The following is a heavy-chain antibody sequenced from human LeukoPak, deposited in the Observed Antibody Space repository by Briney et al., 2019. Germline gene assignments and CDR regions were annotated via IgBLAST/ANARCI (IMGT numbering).Heavy chain of an antibody. CDR1: GFTFSSYG. J-gene: IGHJ4*02. Sequence: PGRSLRLSCAASGFTFSSYGMHWVRQAPGKGLEWVAVISYDGSNKYYADSVKGRFTISRDNSKNTLYLQMNSLRAEDTAVYYCARDQRRYCSSTSCYGAIDYWGQGTLVTVSS. CDR2: ISYDGSNK. D-gene: IGHD2-2*01. CDR3: ARDQRRYCSSTSCYGAIDY. V-gene: IGHV3-30*03.